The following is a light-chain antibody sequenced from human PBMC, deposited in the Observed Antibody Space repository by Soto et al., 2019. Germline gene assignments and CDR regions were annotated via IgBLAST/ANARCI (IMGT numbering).Light chain of an antibody. J-gene: IGKJ1*01. V-gene: IGKV3-11*01. CDR1: QSVGSY. CDR2: DAS. Sequence: EIVLIQSPATLSLSPGERATLSCRASQSVGSYLAWYQHKPGRAPRLLIYDASNRATGIPARFSGSGSGTDFTLTISRLEPEDFAVYYCQQYGSLSWTFGQGTKVDIK. CDR3: QQYGSLSWT.